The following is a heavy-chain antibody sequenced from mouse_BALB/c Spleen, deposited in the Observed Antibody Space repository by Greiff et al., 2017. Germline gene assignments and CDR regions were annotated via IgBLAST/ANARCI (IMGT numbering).Heavy chain of an antibody. Sequence: EVKLVESGGGLVQPGGSRKLSCAASGFTFSSFGMHWVRQAPEKGLEWVAYISSGSSTIYYADTVKGRCTIARDNPKNTLFLQMTSLRSEDTAMYYCARRGGHEAMDYWGQGTSVTVSS. CDR2: ISSGSSTI. CDR1: GFTFSSFG. J-gene: IGHJ4*01. CDR3: ARRGGHEAMDY. D-gene: IGHD3-1*01. V-gene: IGHV5-17*02.